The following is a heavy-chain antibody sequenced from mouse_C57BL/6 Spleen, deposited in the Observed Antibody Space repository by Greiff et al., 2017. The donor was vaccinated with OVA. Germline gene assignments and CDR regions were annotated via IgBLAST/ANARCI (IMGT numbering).Heavy chain of an antibody. CDR3: ARGGTAQVYYFDY. CDR2: IYPGSGST. D-gene: IGHD3-2*02. Sequence: VKLQQPGAELVKPGASVKMSCKASGYTFTSYWITWVKQRPGQGLEWIGDIYPGSGSTNYNEKFKSKATLTVDTSSSTAYMQLSSLTSEDSAVYYCARGGTAQVYYFDYWGQGTTLTVSS. V-gene: IGHV1-55*01. CDR1: GYTFTSYW. J-gene: IGHJ2*01.